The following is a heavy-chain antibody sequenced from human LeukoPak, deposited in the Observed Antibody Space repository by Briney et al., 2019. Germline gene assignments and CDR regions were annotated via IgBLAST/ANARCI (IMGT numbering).Heavy chain of an antibody. CDR1: GFTFSSYA. CDR3: AITYGDYVLSGAFDI. V-gene: IGHV3-23*01. Sequence: PGGSLRLSCAASGFTFSSYAMSWVRQTPGKGLEWVSAISGSGGSTYYADSVKGRFTISRDNSKNTLSLQMNSLRAEDTAVYYCAITYGDYVLSGAFDIWGQGTMVTVSS. D-gene: IGHD4-17*01. CDR2: ISGSGGST. J-gene: IGHJ3*02.